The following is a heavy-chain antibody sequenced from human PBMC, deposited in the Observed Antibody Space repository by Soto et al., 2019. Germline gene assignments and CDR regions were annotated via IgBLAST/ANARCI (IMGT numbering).Heavy chain of an antibody. J-gene: IGHJ5*02. CDR3: ARERGGSFSS. Sequence: QVQLVQSGAEVKKPGASVKVSCKASGGTFSTYTINWVRQAPGQGPEWMGGIIPILETPNYAQKFQGRGTITADESTTTAHMELGSLGSEDTAIYYCARERGGSFSSWGQGTLVTVSS. CDR2: IIPILETP. D-gene: IGHD1-26*01. CDR1: GGTFSTYT. V-gene: IGHV1-69*16.